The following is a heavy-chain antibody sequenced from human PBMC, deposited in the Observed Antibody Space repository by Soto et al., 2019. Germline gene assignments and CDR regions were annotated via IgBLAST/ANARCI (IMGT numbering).Heavy chain of an antibody. D-gene: IGHD6-19*01. Sequence: SETLSLTCTVSGGSISSYYWSWIRQHPGKGLEWIGYIYYSGSTYYNPSLKSRVTISVDTSKNQFSLKLSSVTAADTAVYYCASHSSGWYYFDYWGQGTLVTVSS. J-gene: IGHJ4*02. CDR3: ASHSSGWYYFDY. CDR2: IYYSGST. CDR1: GGSISSYY. V-gene: IGHV4-59*06.